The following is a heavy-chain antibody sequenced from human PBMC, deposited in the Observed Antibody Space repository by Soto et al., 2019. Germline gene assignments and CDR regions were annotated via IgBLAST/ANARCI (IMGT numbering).Heavy chain of an antibody. J-gene: IGHJ6*02. CDR2: IYYSGST. CDR1: GGSLSSGGYY. D-gene: IGHD6-13*01. CDR3: ARSPGYSSSFLRYYYGIDG. V-gene: IGHV4-31*03. Sequence: PSETLSLTCTVSGGSLSSGGYYWSWIRQHPGKGLEWIGYIYYSGSTYYNPSLKSRVTISVDTSKNQFSLKLSSVTAADTAVYYCARSPGYSSSFLRYYYGIDGWAQGTTVTVSS.